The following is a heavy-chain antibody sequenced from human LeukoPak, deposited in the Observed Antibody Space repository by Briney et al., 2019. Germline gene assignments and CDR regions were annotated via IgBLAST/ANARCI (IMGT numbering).Heavy chain of an antibody. CDR1: GFTFSSYD. J-gene: IGHJ3*02. Sequence: GGALRLSCAASGFTFSSYDMHWVRQAPGKGLEWVSAIGSAGDTYYPGSVKGRFTISRENAKNSLYLQMNSLRAGDTAVYYCARVTNDAFDIWGQGTMVTVSS. V-gene: IGHV3-13*04. CDR3: ARVTNDAFDI. CDR2: IGSAGDT.